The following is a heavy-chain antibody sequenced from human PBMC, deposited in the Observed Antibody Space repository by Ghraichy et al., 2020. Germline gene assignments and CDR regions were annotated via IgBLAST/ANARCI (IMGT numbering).Heavy chain of an antibody. CDR3: ASHNDWKFDD. D-gene: IGHD1-1*01. CDR1: GITLSNYW. Sequence: ESLNISCAASGITLSNYWMSWVRQAPGKGLEWVANINQDGSERNYVGSLKGRLTISRDNAKNSLYLQMSALRAEDTAVYYCASHNDWKFDDWGQGALVTVSS. J-gene: IGHJ4*02. V-gene: IGHV3-7*02. CDR2: INQDGSER.